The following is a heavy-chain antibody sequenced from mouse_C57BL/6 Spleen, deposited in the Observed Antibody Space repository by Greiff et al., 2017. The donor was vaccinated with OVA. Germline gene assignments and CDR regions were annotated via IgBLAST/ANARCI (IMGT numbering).Heavy chain of an antibody. D-gene: IGHD4-1*01. CDR3: ARVRTGTGPLFDY. V-gene: IGHV1-82*01. CDR2: IYPGDGDT. J-gene: IGHJ2*01. Sequence: QVQLKQSGPELVKPGASVKISCKASGYAFSSSWMNWVKQRPGKGLEWIGRIYPGDGDTNYNGKFKGKATLTADKSSSTAYMQLSSLTSEDSAVYFCARVRTGTGPLFDYWGQGTTLTVSS. CDR1: GYAFSSSW.